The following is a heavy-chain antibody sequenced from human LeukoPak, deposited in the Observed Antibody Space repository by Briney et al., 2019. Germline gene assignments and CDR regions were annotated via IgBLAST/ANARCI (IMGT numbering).Heavy chain of an antibody. CDR1: GFTFNTYY. CDR3: AREIVGTHKSRFDP. J-gene: IGHJ5*02. Sequence: GGSLRLSCVASGFTFNTYYMHWVRHAPGERLVWVSFINADGTITKYADSVKGRFTISRDNAKNSLYLQMNSLRAEDTAVYYCAREIVGTHKSRFDPWGQGTLVTVSS. V-gene: IGHV3-74*01. CDR2: INADGTIT. D-gene: IGHD1-26*01.